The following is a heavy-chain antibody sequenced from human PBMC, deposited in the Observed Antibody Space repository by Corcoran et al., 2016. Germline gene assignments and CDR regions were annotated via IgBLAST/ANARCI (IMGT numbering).Heavy chain of an antibody. Sequence: EVQLVESGGGLVKPGGSLRLSCAASGFTFSSYCMNWVRQAPGKGLEWVSSISSSSSYIYYADSVKGRFTISRDNAKNSLYLQMNSLRAEDTAVYYWAREGRSSWYYFDYWGQGTLVTVSS. CDR3: AREGRSSWYYFDY. CDR2: ISSSSSYI. D-gene: IGHD6-13*01. CDR1: GFTFSSYC. V-gene: IGHV3-21*01. J-gene: IGHJ4*02.